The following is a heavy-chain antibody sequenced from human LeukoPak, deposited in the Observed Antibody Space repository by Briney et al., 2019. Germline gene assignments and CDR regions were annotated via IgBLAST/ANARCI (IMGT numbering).Heavy chain of an antibody. CDR2: ISAYNGNT. CDR3: ARGRALKDYGDYQDAFDI. CDR1: GYTFTSYG. V-gene: IGHV1-18*01. D-gene: IGHD4-17*01. Sequence: ASVKVSCKASGYTFTSYGISWVRQAPGQGLEWMGWISAYNGNTNYAQKLQGRVTMTTDTSTSTAYMELRSLRSEDTAVYYCARGRALKDYGDYQDAFDIWGQGTMVTASS. J-gene: IGHJ3*02.